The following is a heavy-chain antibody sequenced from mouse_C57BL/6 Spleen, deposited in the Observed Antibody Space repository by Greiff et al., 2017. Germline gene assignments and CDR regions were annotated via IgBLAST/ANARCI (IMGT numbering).Heavy chain of an antibody. CDR2: IYWDDDK. CDR1: GFSLSTSGMG. V-gene: IGHV8-12*01. Sequence: QVTLKESGPGILQSSQSLSLTCSFSGFSLSTSGMGVSWIRQPSGKGLEWLAHIYWDDDKRYNPSLKSRLTIPKDTSRNQVFLKITSVDTADAAPYYCARRGNYYGSSYEGWYFDVWGTGTTVTVSS. CDR3: ARRGNYYGSSYEGWYFDV. D-gene: IGHD1-1*01. J-gene: IGHJ1*03.